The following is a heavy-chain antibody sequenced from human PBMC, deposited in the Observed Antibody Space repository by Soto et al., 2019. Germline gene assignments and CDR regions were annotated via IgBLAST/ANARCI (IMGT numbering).Heavy chain of an antibody. Sequence: QLQLRESASGLVKPSQTLSLTCAVSGGSISDGGHAWTWIRQPPGKGLEWIVYIYQSGSAYYTPSLKSRVTISMDKSKNHISLTLKSVTAADTAIYYCACNYDADAFDIWGQGTMVPVSS. CDR1: GGSISDGGHA. CDR3: ACNYDADAFDI. J-gene: IGHJ3*02. D-gene: IGHD3-22*01. CDR2: IYQSGSA. V-gene: IGHV4-30-2*01.